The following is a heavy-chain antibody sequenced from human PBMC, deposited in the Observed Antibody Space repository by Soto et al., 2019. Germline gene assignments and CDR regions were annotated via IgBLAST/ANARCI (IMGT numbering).Heavy chain of an antibody. V-gene: IGHV1-24*01. CDR2: FDPEDGET. J-gene: IGHJ4*02. Sequence: ASVKVSCKVSGYTLTELSMHWVRQAPGKGLEWMGGFDPEDGETIYAQKFQGRVTMTEDTSTDTAYMELSSLRSEDTAVYYCCAFGGVIAPYYFDYWGQGTLVTVSS. CDR3: CAFGGVIAPYYFDY. CDR1: GYTLTELS. D-gene: IGHD3-16*02.